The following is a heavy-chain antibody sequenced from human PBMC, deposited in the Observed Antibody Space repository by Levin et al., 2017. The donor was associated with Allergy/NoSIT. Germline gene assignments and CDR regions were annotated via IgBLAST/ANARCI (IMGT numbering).Heavy chain of an antibody. Sequence: ASVKVSCKASGYTFTHYSMHWVRQAPGQRLEWMGWIHGGNGDIKYSQKFQGRITITRDTFASTVYMELSSLRSEDTALYYCARPENYNGYGGYWGQGSLVTVSS. CDR1: GYTFTHYS. D-gene: IGHD4-23*01. J-gene: IGHJ4*02. CDR2: IHGGNGDI. V-gene: IGHV1-3*01. CDR3: ARPENYNGYGGY.